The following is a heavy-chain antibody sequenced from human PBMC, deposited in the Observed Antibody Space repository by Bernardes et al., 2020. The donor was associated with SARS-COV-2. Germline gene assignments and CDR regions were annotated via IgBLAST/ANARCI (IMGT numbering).Heavy chain of an antibody. J-gene: IGHJ3*02. CDR3: ASDFAPYYYDSSDTGDAFDS. Sequence: GGSLRLSCAASGFTFSNYGMHWVRQAPGKGLEWVAVIWYDGSNKYYADSVKGRFTISSDNSKNTLYLQMHRLRSEDTAVYYCASDFAPYYYDSSDTGDAFDSEGQVTMVTVAS. CDR1: GFTFSNYG. CDR2: IWYDGSNK. V-gene: IGHV3-33*08. D-gene: IGHD3-22*01.